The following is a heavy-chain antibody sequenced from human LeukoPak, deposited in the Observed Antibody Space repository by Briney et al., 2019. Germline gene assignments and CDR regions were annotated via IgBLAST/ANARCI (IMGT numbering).Heavy chain of an antibody. CDR1: GYTFSSYY. Sequence: ASVKVSCKASGYTFSSYYMHWVRQAPGQGLEWMGVINPSGGSTSCAQKFQGRVTMTRDTSTSTVYMELSSLRSEDTAVYYCAVELRNKGKFYFDYWGQGTLVTVSS. CDR3: AVELRNKGKFYFDY. J-gene: IGHJ4*02. D-gene: IGHD1-14*01. CDR2: INPSGGST. V-gene: IGHV1-46*01.